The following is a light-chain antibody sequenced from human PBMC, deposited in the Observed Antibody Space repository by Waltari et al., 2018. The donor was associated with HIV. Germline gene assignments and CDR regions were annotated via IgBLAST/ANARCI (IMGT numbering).Light chain of an antibody. V-gene: IGKV3-20*01. CDR1: QSVNSNY. Sequence: EIVFTQYSGALSLSRGERATLSFRASQSVNSNYLAWYQQKPGQAPRLLIYGASSSATGIPNRLSGSGSGTHFTRTVSRLVPEDSAVYYCQQYGTSPSPFGRGTKVEI. CDR2: GAS. CDR3: QQYGTSPSP. J-gene: IGKJ1*01.